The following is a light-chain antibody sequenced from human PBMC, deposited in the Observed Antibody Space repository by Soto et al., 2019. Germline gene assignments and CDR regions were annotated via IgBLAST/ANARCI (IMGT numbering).Light chain of an antibody. CDR1: NSDIGTYNS. J-gene: IGLJ1*01. CDR3: SSYTSSTTPYV. V-gene: IGLV2-14*03. CDR2: DVA. Sequence: SALTQPASVSGSLGQSITISCTGTNSDIGTYNSVSWYQHHPGKAPKLMIYDVANRPSGVSNRFSGSKSGNTASLTISALQGEDEADYYCSSYTSSTTPYVFGIGTKLTVL.